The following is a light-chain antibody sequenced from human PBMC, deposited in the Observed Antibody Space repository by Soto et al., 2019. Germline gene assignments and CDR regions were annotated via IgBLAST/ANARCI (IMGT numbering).Light chain of an antibody. Sequence: QSALTQPASVSGSPGQSITISCTGTSSDVGGYNYVSWYQQHPGKAPKLMIYEVSNRPSGVSNRFSGSKSGNTASLTISGRQAEDEADYYCSSYTSSSTFYVFGTGTQLTVL. CDR3: SSYTSSSTFYV. J-gene: IGLJ1*01. V-gene: IGLV2-14*01. CDR1: SSDVGGYNY. CDR2: EVS.